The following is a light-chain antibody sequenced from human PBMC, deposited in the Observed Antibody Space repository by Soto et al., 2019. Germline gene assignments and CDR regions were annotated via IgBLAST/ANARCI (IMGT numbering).Light chain of an antibody. CDR2: DVN. CDR3: TSYASGSSHVV. CDR1: SSDIGGYDY. J-gene: IGLJ2*01. Sequence: QSVLTQPASVSGSPGQSITLSCTGTSSDIGGYDYVSWYQRHPGKAPKLIIYDVNNRPSGVSNRFSGSKSGNTASLTISGLHAEDEADYYCTSYASGSSHVVFGGGTKLTV. V-gene: IGLV2-14*01.